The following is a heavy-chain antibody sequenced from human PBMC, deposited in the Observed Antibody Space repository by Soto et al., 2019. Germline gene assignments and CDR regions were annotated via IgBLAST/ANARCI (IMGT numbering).Heavy chain of an antibody. J-gene: IGHJ6*03. CDR1: GGSISSYY. Sequence: SETLSLTCTVSGGSISSYYWSWIRQPPGKGLEWIGYIYYSGSTNYNPSLKSRVTISVDTSKNQFSLKLSSVTAADTAVYYCARVAELYSSGWAEYYYYYMDVWGKGTTVTVSS. CDR2: IYYSGST. D-gene: IGHD6-19*01. CDR3: ARVAELYSSGWAEYYYYYMDV. V-gene: IGHV4-59*01.